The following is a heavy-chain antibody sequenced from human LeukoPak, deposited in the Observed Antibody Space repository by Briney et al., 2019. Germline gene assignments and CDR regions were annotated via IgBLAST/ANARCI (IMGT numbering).Heavy chain of an antibody. J-gene: IGHJ5*02. V-gene: IGHV1-8*03. CDR2: MNPNSGNT. D-gene: IGHD5-18*01. Sequence: GASVKVSCKASGYTFTSYHMHWVRQAPGQGLEWMGWMNPNSGNTGYAQKFQGRVTITRNTSISTAYMELSSLRSEDTAVYYCARAPLTQLWLFDGAHRSFDPWGQGTLVTVSS. CDR3: ARAPLTQLWLFDGAHRSFDP. CDR1: GYTFTSYH.